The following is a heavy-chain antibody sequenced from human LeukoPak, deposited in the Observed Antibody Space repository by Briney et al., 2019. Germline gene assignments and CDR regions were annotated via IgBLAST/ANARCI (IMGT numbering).Heavy chain of an antibody. D-gene: IGHD4-17*01. CDR3: AGDLASDYAFDY. J-gene: IGHJ4*02. V-gene: IGHV1-46*01. Sequence: GASMKVSCKASGYTLTSYYMHWVRQAPGQGLEWMGIINPSGGSTSYAQKFQGRVTMTRDMSTSTVYMELSSLRSEDTAVYYCAGDLASDYAFDYWGQGTLVTVSS. CDR2: INPSGGST. CDR1: GYTLTSYY.